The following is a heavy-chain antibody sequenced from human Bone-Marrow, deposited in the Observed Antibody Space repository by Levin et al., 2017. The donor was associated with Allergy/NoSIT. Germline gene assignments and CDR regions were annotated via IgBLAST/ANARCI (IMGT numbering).Heavy chain of an antibody. CDR3: ARVSGDSSENDSFDI. D-gene: IGHD3-22*01. J-gene: IGHJ3*02. V-gene: IGHV1-46*01. Sequence: GESLKISCKASEYTFTRYYIHWVRQAPGQGLEWMGLISPRSGNTTYAQKFQDRVTMTRDTSTTTVYMELSSLRSEDSAVYYCARVSGDSSENDSFDIWGQGTMVTVSS. CDR1: EYTFTRYY. CDR2: ISPRSGNT.